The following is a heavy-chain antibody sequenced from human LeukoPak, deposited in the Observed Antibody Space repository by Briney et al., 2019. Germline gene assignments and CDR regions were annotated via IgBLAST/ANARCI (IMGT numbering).Heavy chain of an antibody. D-gene: IGHD2-15*01. J-gene: IGHJ4*02. V-gene: IGHV3-21*04. CDR3: ARDWCDY. Sequence: GGSLRLSCAASGFTFSSYSMNWVRQAPGKGLGWVSSISSSGSYIYYADSVKGRFTISRDNAKNSLYLHMDSLRAEDTAAYYCARDWCDYWGQGTLVTVSS. CDR1: GFTFSSYS. CDR2: ISSSGSYI.